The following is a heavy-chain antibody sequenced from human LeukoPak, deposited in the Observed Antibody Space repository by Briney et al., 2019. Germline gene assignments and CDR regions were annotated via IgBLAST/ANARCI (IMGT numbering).Heavy chain of an antibody. CDR3: ARDLPGPCSGGSCYSVDGSGLFDY. CDR1: GFTFSSHS. Sequence: GGSLRLSCAASGFTFSSHSMNWVRQAPGKGLEWVSSISSSSSYIYYADSVKGRFTISRDNAKNSLYLQMNSLRAEDTAVYYCARDLPGPCSGGSCYSVDGSGLFDYWGQGTLVTVSS. D-gene: IGHD2-15*01. CDR2: ISSSSSYI. V-gene: IGHV3-21*01. J-gene: IGHJ4*02.